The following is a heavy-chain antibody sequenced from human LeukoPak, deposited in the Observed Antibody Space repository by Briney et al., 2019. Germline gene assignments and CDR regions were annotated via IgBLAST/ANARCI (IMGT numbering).Heavy chain of an antibody. Sequence: SETLSLTCTVSGGSISSGGYYWSWIRQHPGKGLEWIGYIYYSGSTYYNPSLKSRVTISVDTSKNQFSLKLSSVTAADTAVYYCARGMITFGGVIFYNWFDPWGQGTLVTVSS. CDR1: GGSISSGGYY. D-gene: IGHD3-16*02. J-gene: IGHJ5*02. CDR3: ARGMITFGGVIFYNWFDP. V-gene: IGHV4-31*03. CDR2: IYYSGST.